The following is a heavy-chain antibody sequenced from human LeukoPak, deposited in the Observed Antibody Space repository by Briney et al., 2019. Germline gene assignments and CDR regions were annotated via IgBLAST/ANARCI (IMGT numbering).Heavy chain of an antibody. CDR1: GYSITSPNY. J-gene: IGHJ3*02. D-gene: IGHD6-6*01. Sequence: SETLSLTCTVSGYSITSPNYWGWIRQPPGKGLEWIGSIYHSGSTYYNSSLKSRVTISVYTSKNRFSLKLSSVTAADMAVYYCARVSSSDAFDIWGQGTMVTVSS. V-gene: IGHV4-38-2*02. CDR2: IYHSGST. CDR3: ARVSSSDAFDI.